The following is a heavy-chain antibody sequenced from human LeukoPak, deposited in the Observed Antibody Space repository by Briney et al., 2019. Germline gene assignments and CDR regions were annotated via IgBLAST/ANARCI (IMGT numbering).Heavy chain of an antibody. CDR3: ASALGIAVAGTPYYFDY. CDR2: IYFSGST. V-gene: IGHV4-39*07. J-gene: IGHJ4*02. CDR1: GGSISSKTYY. Sequence: PSETLSLTCTVSGGSISSKTYYWGWIRQPPGKGLEWIGSIYFSGSTYYNPSLKSRVTISVDTSKNQFSLKLSSVTAADTAVYYCASALGIAVAGTPYYFDYWGQGTLVTVSS. D-gene: IGHD6-19*01.